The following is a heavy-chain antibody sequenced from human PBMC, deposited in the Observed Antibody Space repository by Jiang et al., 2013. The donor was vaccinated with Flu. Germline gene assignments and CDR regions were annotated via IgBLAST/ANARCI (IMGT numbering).Heavy chain of an antibody. CDR1: GGSINSDDYY. CDR2: IYFGTT. V-gene: IGHV4-39*01. D-gene: IGHD1-1*01. CDR3: AKHKSQLRRMDV. Sequence: GSGLVKPSETLSLTCTVSGGSINSDDYYLGPGSASPQERGWSGIGSIYFGTTFYKPSLESRLTISVDSSKNQFSLRLSSVSAADSAVYYCAKHKSQLRRMDVWGQGTTVTV. J-gene: IGHJ6*02.